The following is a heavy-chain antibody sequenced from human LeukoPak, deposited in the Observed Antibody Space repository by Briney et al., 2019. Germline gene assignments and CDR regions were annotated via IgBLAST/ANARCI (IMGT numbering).Heavy chain of an antibody. CDR1: GGSISSSSYY. D-gene: IGHD6-13*01. CDR2: IYYSGST. J-gene: IGHJ4*02. Sequence: SQTLSLTCTVSGGSISSSSYYWGWIRQPPGKELEWIGSIYYSGSTYYNPSLKSRVTISVDTSKNQFSLKLSSVTAADTAVYYCARRAAAGGYYFDYWGQGTLVTVSS. V-gene: IGHV4-39*01. CDR3: ARRAAAGGYYFDY.